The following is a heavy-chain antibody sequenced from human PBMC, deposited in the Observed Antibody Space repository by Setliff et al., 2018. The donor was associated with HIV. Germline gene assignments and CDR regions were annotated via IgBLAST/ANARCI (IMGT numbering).Heavy chain of an antibody. CDR1: GFIFSKYS. D-gene: IGHD3-9*01. CDR2: LSGSSSYW. Sequence: GGSLRLSCAASGFIFSKYSLSWVRQTPGKGLEWVSSLSGSSSYWKYADSVKGRFTISRDNAKNSLYLQMNSLRAEDTALYYCAREPYYDILTGYLDYWGQGALVTVSS. V-gene: IGHV3-21*04. CDR3: AREPYYDILTGYLDY. J-gene: IGHJ4*02.